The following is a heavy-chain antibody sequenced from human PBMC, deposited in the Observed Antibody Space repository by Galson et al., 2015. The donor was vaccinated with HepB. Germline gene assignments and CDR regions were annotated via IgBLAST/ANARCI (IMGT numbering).Heavy chain of an antibody. V-gene: IGHV3-23*01. CDR3: AKDVGVRGEYYYYGMDV. CDR2: IGSDGSST. Sequence: SLRLSCAASGFTFSSYAMSWVRQAPGKGLEWVSAIGSDGSSTFYADSVKGRSTISRDNSGNTLYLQMNSLRAEDTAIYCCAKDVGVRGEYYYYGMDVWGQGTTVTVSS. D-gene: IGHD3-10*01. CDR1: GFTFSSYA. J-gene: IGHJ6*02.